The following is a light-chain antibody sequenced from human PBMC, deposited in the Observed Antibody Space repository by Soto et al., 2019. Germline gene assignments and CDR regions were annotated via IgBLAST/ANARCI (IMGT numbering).Light chain of an antibody. CDR2: MND. Sequence: QAVVTQPPSASGTPGQRITISCSGSSSNVGSNYVYWYQHLPGTAPKLLVYMNDQRPSGVPDRFSGSKSGTSVSLAISGLRSEDEADYYCAAWDNSLSAVLFGGGTKLTVL. J-gene: IGLJ2*01. V-gene: IGLV1-47*01. CDR1: SSNVGSNY. CDR3: AAWDNSLSAVL.